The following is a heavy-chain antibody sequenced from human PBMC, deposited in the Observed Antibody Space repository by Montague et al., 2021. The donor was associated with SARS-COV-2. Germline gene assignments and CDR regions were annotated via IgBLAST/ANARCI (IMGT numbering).Heavy chain of an antibody. V-gene: IGHV4-39*01. Sequence: SETLSLTCTVAGDSIRSSSYYWGWIRQPPGRGLEWIGSIYYDGSTYYNPSFKSRVTISVDTSKTQFSLKLSSVTAADTAVYSCARRVHPAVGRGPIDYWAREPWSPSPQ. CDR2: IYYDGST. CDR3: ARRVHPAVGRGPIDY. CDR1: GDSIRSSSYY. D-gene: IGHD6-19*01. J-gene: IGHJ4*02.